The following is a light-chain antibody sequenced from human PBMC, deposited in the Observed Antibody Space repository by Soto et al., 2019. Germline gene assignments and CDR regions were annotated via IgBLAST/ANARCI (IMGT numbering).Light chain of an antibody. V-gene: IGKV3-20*01. Sequence: EIVLTQSPGTLSLSPGERATLSCRAGQSVSSSYLAWYQQKPGQAPRLLIYVASSRATGIPDRFSGSGSGTDFTLTISRLEPEDFAVYYCQQYGSSPPITFGQGTRLEIK. J-gene: IGKJ5*01. CDR1: QSVSSSY. CDR3: QQYGSSPPIT. CDR2: VAS.